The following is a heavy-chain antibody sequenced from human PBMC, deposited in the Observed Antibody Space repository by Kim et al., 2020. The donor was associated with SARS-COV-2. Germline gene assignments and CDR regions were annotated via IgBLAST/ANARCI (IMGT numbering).Heavy chain of an antibody. V-gene: IGHV4-34*01. Sequence: SETLSLTCAVYGGSFSGYYWSWIRQPPGKGLEWIGEINHSGSTNYNPSLKSRVTISVDTSKNQFSLKLSSVTAADTAVYYCARGVSIVGAYMGWFDPWGQGTLVTVSS. D-gene: IGHD1-26*01. CDR2: INHSGST. CDR3: ARGVSIVGAYMGWFDP. CDR1: GGSFSGYY. J-gene: IGHJ5*02.